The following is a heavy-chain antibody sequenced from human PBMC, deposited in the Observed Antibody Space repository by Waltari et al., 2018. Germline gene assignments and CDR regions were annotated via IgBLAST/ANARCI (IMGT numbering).Heavy chain of an antibody. Sequence: QVQLVQSGAEVKKPGASVKVSCKASGYTFTSYAMHWVRQAPGQRLEWMGWINAGNGNTKYSQKFQGRVTISLDTSKNQFSLKLISVTAADTAVYYCARREGSAWYEHWFDPWGQGTLVTVSS. D-gene: IGHD6-19*01. CDR1: GYTFTSYA. J-gene: IGHJ5*02. CDR3: ARREGSAWYEHWFDP. V-gene: IGHV1-3*01. CDR2: INAGNGNT.